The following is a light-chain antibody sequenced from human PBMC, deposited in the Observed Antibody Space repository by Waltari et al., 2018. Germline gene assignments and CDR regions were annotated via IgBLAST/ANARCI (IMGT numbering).Light chain of an antibody. J-gene: IGKJ4*01. CDR2: ASS. Sequence: EIVMPQSPAALSVSPGERVTLSCRASQSVDSKLAWYQQKPGQAPRLLIYASSTRATGIPARVSGGGSGTEFTLTISSLQSEDFAVYYCQQYNNWPLTFGGGTKVEIK. CDR1: QSVDSK. V-gene: IGKV3-15*01. CDR3: QQYNNWPLT.